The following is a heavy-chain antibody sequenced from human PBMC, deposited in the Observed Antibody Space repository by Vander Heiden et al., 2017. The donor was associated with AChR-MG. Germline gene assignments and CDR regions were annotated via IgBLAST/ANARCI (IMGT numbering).Heavy chain of an antibody. J-gene: IGHJ5*01. Sequence: EVKLVESGEGLVQPGGSLRLSCAASGFTITSSWMIWVRQAPGKGLEWVANIKTDGREKVDVDSVKGRFTISRDKAKNSVYMKMNSMRPEDTAVYDCARNGRTFASCGQGTLVTVSS. D-gene: IGHD2-8*01. CDR2: IKTDGREK. CDR1: GFTITSSW. CDR3: ARNGRTFAS. V-gene: IGHV3-7*01.